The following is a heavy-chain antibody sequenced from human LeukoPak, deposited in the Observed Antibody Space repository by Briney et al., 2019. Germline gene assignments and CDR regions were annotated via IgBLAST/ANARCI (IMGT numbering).Heavy chain of an antibody. CDR3: ARVVRYCSGGSCRGGFDY. Sequence: SETLFLTCAVYGGSFSGYYWSWIRQPPGKGLEWIGEINHSGSTNYNPSLKSRVTISVDTSKNQFSLKLSSVTAADTAVYYCARVVRYCSGGSCRGGFDYWGQGTLVTVSS. CDR1: GGSFSGYY. J-gene: IGHJ4*02. D-gene: IGHD2-15*01. CDR2: INHSGST. V-gene: IGHV4-34*01.